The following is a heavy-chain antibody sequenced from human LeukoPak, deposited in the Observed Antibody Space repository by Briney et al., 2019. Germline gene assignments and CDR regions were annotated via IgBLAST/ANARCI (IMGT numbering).Heavy chain of an antibody. J-gene: IGHJ4*02. CDR1: GFTFSSYA. CDR3: ASFLSGPFHY. D-gene: IGHD2/OR15-2a*01. Sequence: GGSLRLSCAASGFTFSSYAMHWVRQAPGKGLEWVAVISYDGSNKYYADSVKGRFTISRDNSKNTLYLQMNSLRAEDTAVYYCASFLSGPFHYWGQGTLVTVSS. V-gene: IGHV3-30-3*01. CDR2: ISYDGSNK.